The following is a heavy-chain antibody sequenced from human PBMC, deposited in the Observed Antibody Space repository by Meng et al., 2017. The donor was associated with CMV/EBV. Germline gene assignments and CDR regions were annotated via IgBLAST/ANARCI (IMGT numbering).Heavy chain of an antibody. V-gene: IGHV3-69-1*02. J-gene: IGHJ3*02. D-gene: IGHD3-22*01. CDR3: ARGITMIVVVIAPNAFDI. CDR2: ISSSSTI. Sequence: GGSLRLSCAASGFTFSDYYMNWVRQAPGKGLEWVSSISSSSTIYYEDSVKGRFTISRDNAKNLLYLQMNSLRAEDTAVYYCARGITMIVVVIAPNAFDIWGQGTMVTVSS. CDR1: GFTFSDYY.